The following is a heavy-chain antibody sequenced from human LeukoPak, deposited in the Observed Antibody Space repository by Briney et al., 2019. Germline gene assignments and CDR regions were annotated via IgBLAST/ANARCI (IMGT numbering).Heavy chain of an antibody. D-gene: IGHD3-16*01. V-gene: IGHV3-74*01. Sequence: GGSLRLSCAASGFTLSSYWMHWVRQAPGKGLVWVSRIKSDGRTNYADSVKGRFTISRDNAKNTVSLQMNSLRAEDTGVYYCARDGGDHWGQGTLVTVSS. J-gene: IGHJ4*02. CDR1: GFTLSSYW. CDR2: IKSDGRT. CDR3: ARDGGDH.